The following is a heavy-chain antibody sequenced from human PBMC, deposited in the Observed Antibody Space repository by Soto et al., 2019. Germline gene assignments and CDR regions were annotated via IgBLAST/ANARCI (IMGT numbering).Heavy chain of an antibody. CDR3: ARDPNRGSYHGGDY. CDR2: IIPILGIA. CDR1: GGTFSSYT. V-gene: IGHV1-69*04. J-gene: IGHJ4*02. D-gene: IGHD1-26*01. Sequence: SVKVSCKASGGTFSSYTISWVRQAPGQGLEWMGRIIPILGIANYAQKFQGRVTITADKSTSTAYMELSSLRSEDTAVYYCARDPNRGSYHGGDYWGQGTLVTVSS.